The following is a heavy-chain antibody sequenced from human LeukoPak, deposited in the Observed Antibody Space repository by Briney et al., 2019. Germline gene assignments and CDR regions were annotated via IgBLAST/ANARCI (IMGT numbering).Heavy chain of an antibody. CDR3: AKDGRYSSSWYAY. CDR2: IYYSGST. Sequence: SQTLSLTCTVSGGSISSGVYYWSWIRQPPGKGLEWIGYIYYSGSTYYNPSLKSRVTISVDTSKNQFSLKLSSVTAADTAVYYCAKDGRYSSSWYAYWGQGTLVTVSS. CDR1: GGSISSGVYY. D-gene: IGHD6-13*01. V-gene: IGHV4-30-4*01. J-gene: IGHJ4*02.